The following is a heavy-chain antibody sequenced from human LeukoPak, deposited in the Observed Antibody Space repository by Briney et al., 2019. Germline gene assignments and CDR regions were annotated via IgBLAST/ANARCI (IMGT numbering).Heavy chain of an antibody. J-gene: IGHJ5*02. Sequence: SETLSLTCTVSGGSISSSSYYWGWLRQPPGKGLEWIGSIYYSGSTYYNPSLKSRVTISVDTSKNQFSLKLSSVTAADTAVYYCARLSGSYSVWFDPWGQGTLVTVSS. D-gene: IGHD1-26*01. V-gene: IGHV4-39*01. CDR3: ARLSGSYSVWFDP. CDR1: GGSISSSSYY. CDR2: IYYSGST.